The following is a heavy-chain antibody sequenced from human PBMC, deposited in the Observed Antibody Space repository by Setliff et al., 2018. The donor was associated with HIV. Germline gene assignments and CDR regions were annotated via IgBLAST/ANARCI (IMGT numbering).Heavy chain of an antibody. J-gene: IGHJ4*02. CDR1: GGSISSGSYY. Sequence: SETLSLTCTVSGGSISSGSYYWSWIRQPAGKGLEWIGHIYTSGSTTYNPSLKSRVIISIDTSKNQFSLKLFSVTAADTAVYYCASRRGGGFLAWPDPYFDYWGQGTLVTVSS. CDR2: IYTSGST. V-gene: IGHV4-61*09. D-gene: IGHD3-3*01. CDR3: ASRRGGGFLAWPDPYFDY.